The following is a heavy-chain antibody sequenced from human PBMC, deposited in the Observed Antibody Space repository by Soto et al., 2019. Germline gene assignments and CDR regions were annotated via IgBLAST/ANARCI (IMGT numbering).Heavy chain of an antibody. J-gene: IGHJ4*02. CDR2: INHSGST. CDR3: ARGRAAVRNPFDY. D-gene: IGHD6-13*01. CDR1: GGSFSGYY. Sequence: ETLSLTCAVYGGSFSGYYWSWIRQPPGKGLEWIGEINHSGSTNYNPSLKSRVTISVDTSKNQFSLKLSSVTAADTAVYYCARGRAAVRNPFDYWGQGTLVTVSS. V-gene: IGHV4-34*01.